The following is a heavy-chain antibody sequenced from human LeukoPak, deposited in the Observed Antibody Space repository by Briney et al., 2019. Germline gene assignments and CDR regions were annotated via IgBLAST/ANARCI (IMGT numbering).Heavy chain of an antibody. V-gene: IGHV4-34*01. J-gene: IGHJ3*02. CDR2: ISHTGST. CDR1: GVSFTNYQ. D-gene: IGHD2/OR15-2a*01. Sequence: SETLSLTCAVSGVSFTNYQWTYIRQTPGKGLEWIGEISHTGSTNYNPSLKSRVTLSIDMSKKNFTLNLKSVTAADTAVYYCARGRDYFPMGTFDIWDQGTMVTVSS. CDR3: ARGRDYFPMGTFDI.